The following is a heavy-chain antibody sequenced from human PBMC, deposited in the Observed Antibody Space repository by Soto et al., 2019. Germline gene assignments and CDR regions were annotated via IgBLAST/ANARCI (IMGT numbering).Heavy chain of an antibody. CDR1: GYTFNRHG. D-gene: IGHD1-26*01. J-gene: IGHJ4*02. Sequence: QVHLVQSGGEVKKPGASVKVSCKASGYTFNRHGITWVRQAPGQGLEWMGWISGYNGDINYEQKFQGRVTLSSDTLTSTVYLELKSLRFDATAVYYCARVGIVGAREIDFWGQGTLVTVSS. CDR2: ISGYNGDI. CDR3: ARVGIVGAREIDF. V-gene: IGHV1-18*04.